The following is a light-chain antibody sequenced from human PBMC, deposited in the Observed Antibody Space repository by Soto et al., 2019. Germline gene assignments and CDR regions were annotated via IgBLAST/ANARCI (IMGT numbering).Light chain of an antibody. CDR3: QVWDSSTARV. CDR2: RDS. J-gene: IGLJ3*02. V-gene: IGLV3-9*01. CDR1: NIGSKK. Sequence: SYELTQPLSVSVALGQTARITCGGNNIGSKKVHWYQQKPGQAPVLVIYRDSNRPSGIPERVSGSNSGNTATLTISRAQAGDEADYYCQVWDSSTARVFGGGTKVTVL.